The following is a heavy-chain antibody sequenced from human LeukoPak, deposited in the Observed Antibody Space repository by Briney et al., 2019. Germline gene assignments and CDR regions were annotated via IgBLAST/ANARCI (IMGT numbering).Heavy chain of an antibody. CDR2: VNRDGAST. CDR1: GFTFTSYW. D-gene: IGHD3-22*01. CDR3: ARDRQYYDSTNAFDI. V-gene: IGHV3-74*01. J-gene: IGHJ3*02. Sequence: PGGSLRLSCAASGFTFTSYWMHRVRQAPGKGLVWVSRVNRDGASTTYADSVKGRFTISRDNAKNTVYLQMNSLRAEDTAVYYCARDRQYYDSTNAFDIWGQGTMVTVSS.